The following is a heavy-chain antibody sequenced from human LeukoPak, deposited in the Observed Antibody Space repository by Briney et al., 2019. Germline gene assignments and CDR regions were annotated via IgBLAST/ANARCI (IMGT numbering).Heavy chain of an antibody. Sequence: SETLSLTCAVYGGSFSGYYRSWIRQPPGKGLEWIGEINHSGSTNYNPSLKSRVTISVDTSKNQFSLKLSSVTAADTAVYYCARDAPGRAVAGNDYWGQGTLVTVSS. CDR2: INHSGST. D-gene: IGHD6-19*01. J-gene: IGHJ4*02. V-gene: IGHV4-34*01. CDR1: GGSFSGYY. CDR3: ARDAPGRAVAGNDY.